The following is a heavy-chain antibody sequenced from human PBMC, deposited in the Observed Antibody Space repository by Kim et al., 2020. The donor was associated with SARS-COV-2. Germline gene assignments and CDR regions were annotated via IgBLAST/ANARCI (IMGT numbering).Heavy chain of an antibody. D-gene: IGHD6-6*01. J-gene: IGHJ6*02. Sequence: RFTISRDNAKNSLYLQMNSLRAEDTAVYYCARDHQGQLVGTNYYYYGMDVWGQGTTVTVSS. CDR3: ARDHQGQLVGTNYYYYGMDV. V-gene: IGHV3-11*05.